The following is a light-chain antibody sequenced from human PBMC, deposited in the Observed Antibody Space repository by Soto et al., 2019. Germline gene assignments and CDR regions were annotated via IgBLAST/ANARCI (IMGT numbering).Light chain of an antibody. CDR1: QSVSSN. CDR2: GAS. CDR3: QQYNNWPPPLT. V-gene: IGKV3-15*01. J-gene: IGKJ4*01. Sequence: EIVMTQSPATLSVSPGERATLSCRASQSVSSNLDWYQQKPGQAPRLLIYGASTRATGIPARFSGSGSGTEFTLTISSLQYEDFAVYYCQQYNNWPPPLTFGGGTKVEIK.